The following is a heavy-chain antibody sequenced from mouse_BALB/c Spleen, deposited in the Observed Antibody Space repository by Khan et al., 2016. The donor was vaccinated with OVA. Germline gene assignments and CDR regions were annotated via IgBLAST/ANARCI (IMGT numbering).Heavy chain of an antibody. V-gene: IGHV2-6-7*01. J-gene: IGHJ4*01. CDR1: GFSLTGYG. Sequence: QVQLKESGPGLVAPSQSLSITCTVSGFSLTGYGVNWVRQPPGNGPAWLGMIWGDGRTDYNSALQSRLSISKDNSKSQVFLKMNSLHTDDTARYYCAREIYYDYAYYYALDYWGQGTSVTVSS. CDR3: AREIYYDYAYYYALDY. CDR2: IWGDGRT. D-gene: IGHD2-4*01.